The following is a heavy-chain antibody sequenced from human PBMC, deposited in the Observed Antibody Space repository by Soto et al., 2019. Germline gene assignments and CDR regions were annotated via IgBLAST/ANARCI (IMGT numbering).Heavy chain of an antibody. J-gene: IGHJ6*02. CDR1: GFTFSDHY. V-gene: IGHV3-72*01. CDR2: TRNKANSYTR. CDR3: ASEYSGSYDFIYYGMDV. D-gene: IGHD1-26*01. Sequence: GGSLRLSCAASGFTFSDHYMDWVRQAPGKGLEWVGRTRNKANSYTREYAAYVKGRVTISRADSKNSLYLQMNSMKTEDTAVDYCASEYSGSYDFIYYGMDVWGQGTTVTVSS.